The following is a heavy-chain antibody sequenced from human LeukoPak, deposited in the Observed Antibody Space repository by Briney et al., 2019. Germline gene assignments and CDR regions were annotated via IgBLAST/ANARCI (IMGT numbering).Heavy chain of an antibody. CDR2: ISGSGGST. CDR1: GFTFSSYG. D-gene: IGHD4-23*01. Sequence: GALRLSCAASGFTFSSYGMSWVRQAPGKGLEWVSAISGSGGSTYYADSVKGRFTISRDNSKKTLYLQMNSLRGDDTAVYYCAAPTRVETRTDAFDIWGQGTMVTVSS. CDR3: AAPTRVETRTDAFDI. J-gene: IGHJ3*02. V-gene: IGHV3-23*01.